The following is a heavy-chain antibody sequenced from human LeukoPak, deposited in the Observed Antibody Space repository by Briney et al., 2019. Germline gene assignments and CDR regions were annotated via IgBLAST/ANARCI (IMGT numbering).Heavy chain of an antibody. V-gene: IGHV4-34*01. CDR1: GGSFSGYY. CDR3: ASRTLYSSSDY. D-gene: IGHD6-6*01. CDR2: INHSGST. Sequence: SETLSLTCAVYGGSFSGYYWSWIRQPPGKGLEWIGEINHSGSTNYNPSLKSRVTISVDTSKNQFSLKLSSVTAADTAVYYCASRTLYSSSDYWGQGTLVTVSS. J-gene: IGHJ4*02.